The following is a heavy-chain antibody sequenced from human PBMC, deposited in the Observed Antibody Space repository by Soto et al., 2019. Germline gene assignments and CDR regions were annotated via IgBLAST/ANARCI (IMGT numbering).Heavy chain of an antibody. CDR3: ARDYDYVWGSYRGLPSGY. Sequence: ASVKVSCKASGYTFTGYYMHWVRQAPGQGLEWMGWINPNSGGTNYAQKFQGWVTMTRDTSISTAYMELSRLRSDDTAVYYCARDYDYVWGSYRGLPSGYWGQGTLVTVSS. D-gene: IGHD3-16*02. CDR2: INPNSGGT. V-gene: IGHV1-2*04. CDR1: GYTFTGYY. J-gene: IGHJ4*02.